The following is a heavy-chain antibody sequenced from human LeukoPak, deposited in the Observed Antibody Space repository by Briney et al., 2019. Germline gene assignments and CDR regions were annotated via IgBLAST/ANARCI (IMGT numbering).Heavy chain of an antibody. CDR3: AKDVYYDSSGYTFDY. D-gene: IGHD3-22*01. CDR1: GFTFDDYA. Sequence: PGRSLRLSCAASGFTFDDYAMHWVRQAPGKGLEWVSGISWNSGSIGYADSVKGRFTIPRDNAKNSLYLQMNSLRAEDTALYYCAKDVYYDSSGYTFDYWGQGTLVTVSS. J-gene: IGHJ4*02. V-gene: IGHV3-9*01. CDR2: ISWNSGSI.